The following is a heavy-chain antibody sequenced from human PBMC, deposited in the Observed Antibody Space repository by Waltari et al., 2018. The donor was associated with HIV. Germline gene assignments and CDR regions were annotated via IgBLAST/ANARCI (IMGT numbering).Heavy chain of an antibody. CDR3: ARDDLIVRRPFGI. V-gene: IGHV3-48*03. J-gene: IGHJ3*02. CDR2: ISSNGGAI. CDR1: GFAFYPYE. D-gene: IGHD3-16*02. Sequence: DVQLVESGGELVQIRGSLRLSCAGSGFAFYPYEMNWVRQAPGKGLEWIAYISSNGGAIHYADSVRGRFTISRDNAKSSLYLQMNSLRGEDTAIYYCARDDLIVRRPFGIWGQGTMVTV.